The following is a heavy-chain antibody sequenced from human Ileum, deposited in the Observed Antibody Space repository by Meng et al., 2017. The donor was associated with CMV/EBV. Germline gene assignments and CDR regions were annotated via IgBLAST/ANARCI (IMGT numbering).Heavy chain of an antibody. CDR3: ARPLDGFSSTSFHFDY. D-gene: IGHD2-2*01. Sequence: ASVKVSCKASGYTFTGHYIHWVRQAPGQGLEWMGWINPHSGATKYAQMFQGRVAMTRDTSISTAYLHLSRLKSDDTAVYYCARPLDGFSSTSFHFDYWGQGTLVTVSS. J-gene: IGHJ4*02. CDR2: INPHSGAT. V-gene: IGHV1-2*02. CDR1: GYTFTGHY.